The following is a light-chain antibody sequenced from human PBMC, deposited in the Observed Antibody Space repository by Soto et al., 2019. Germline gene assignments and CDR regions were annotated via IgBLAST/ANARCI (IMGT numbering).Light chain of an antibody. CDR3: QQASSFPLT. Sequence: IQMTQSPSSVSASVGDSVTLTCRASQLISSWLAWYQVKPGKAPKLLIYGASNRESGVPSRFSGSESGTPFTLTINSLQPEDFATYYCQQASSFPLTFGGGTEVEV. CDR2: GAS. V-gene: IGKV1-12*01. CDR1: QLISSW. J-gene: IGKJ4*01.